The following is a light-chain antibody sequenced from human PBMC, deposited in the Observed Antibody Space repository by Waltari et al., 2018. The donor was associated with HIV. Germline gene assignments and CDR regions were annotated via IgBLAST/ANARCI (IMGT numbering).Light chain of an antibody. V-gene: IGLV1-47*01. CDR3: ATWDDSLSGSL. CDR2: RNN. Sequence: QSVLTQPPSASGTPGQRVTISCSGSSSNIGRHYVYCYQHLPGTAPKLLIYRNNQRPSGVPGRFSGSKSGTSASLAISGLRSEDEADYYCATWDDSLSGSLFGGGTKLTVL. CDR1: SSNIGRHY. J-gene: IGLJ2*01.